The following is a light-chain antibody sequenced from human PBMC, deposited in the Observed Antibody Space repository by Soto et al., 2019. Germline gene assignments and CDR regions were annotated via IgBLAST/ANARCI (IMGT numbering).Light chain of an antibody. CDR3: QQSHITWS. V-gene: IGKV1-39*01. J-gene: IGKJ1*01. CDR1: QRISTY. Sequence: DIQSTQCPSSFPAPVGDRVTITFRASQRISTYLNWYQQKPGKAPQPLIYAASSLQSGVPSRFSGSGSGTDFILTTSNLQPEDCATYYCQQSHITWSFGQVTKVDI. CDR2: AAS.